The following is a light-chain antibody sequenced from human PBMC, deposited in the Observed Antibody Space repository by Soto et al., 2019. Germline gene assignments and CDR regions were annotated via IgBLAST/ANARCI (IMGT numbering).Light chain of an antibody. V-gene: IGLV2-23*01. J-gene: IGLJ1*01. Sequence: QSVLTQPASVSGSPGHSITVSCTGTSSDVGSFDLVSWYQHHPGKAPKLIIYEGTKRPSGISNRFTGSRSGGTASLTISGLQAEDEADYYCCSYAGSSTLYVFGTGTKLTVL. CDR3: CSYAGSSTLYV. CDR1: SSDVGSFDL. CDR2: EGT.